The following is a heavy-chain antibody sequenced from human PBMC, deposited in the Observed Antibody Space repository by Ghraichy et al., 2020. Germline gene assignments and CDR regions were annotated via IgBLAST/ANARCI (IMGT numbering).Heavy chain of an antibody. D-gene: IGHD1-1*01. CDR1: GFVFTKYT. Sequence: GGSLRLSCAASGFVFTKYTMSWVRQAPGKGLEWVSSILIGGRTTYYADSVKGRFTISRDDSKDTLYLQMNSLRAEDTAVYTCVKDKVPDGLWNFDCWGQGALFTVSS. J-gene: IGHJ4*02. CDR3: VKDKVPDGLWNFDC. V-gene: IGHV3-23*01. CDR2: ILIGGRTT.